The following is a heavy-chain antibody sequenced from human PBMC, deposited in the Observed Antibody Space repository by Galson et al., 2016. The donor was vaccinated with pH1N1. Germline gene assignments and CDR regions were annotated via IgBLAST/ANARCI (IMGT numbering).Heavy chain of an antibody. CDR2: MNPNSGNT. J-gene: IGHJ1*01. Sequence: SVKVSCKASGYTFNSYDISWVRQAAGQGLEWMGWMNPNSGNTGYALKFQGRVKMTRNTSISIAYLELSGLTFGDTAVYYCVDKSRWGQGTPVVVSS. CDR1: GYTFNSYD. V-gene: IGHV1-8*02. D-gene: IGHD3-9*01. CDR3: VDKSR.